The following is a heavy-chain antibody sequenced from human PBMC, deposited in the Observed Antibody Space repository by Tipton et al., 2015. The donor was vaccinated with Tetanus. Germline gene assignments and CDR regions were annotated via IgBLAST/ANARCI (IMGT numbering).Heavy chain of an antibody. CDR2: ISSTTSYI. J-gene: IGHJ6*02. D-gene: IGHD1-1*01. CDR3: ARRSLTNYGLDV. V-gene: IGHV3-21*01. CDR1: GFLFSSYT. Sequence: SLRLSCSVSGFLFSSYTMNWVRQAPGRGLEWVSSISSTTSYIYYSDSVKGRFTISRDNAKNTVYLQMNSLRAEDTAVYFCARRSLTNYGLDVWGQGTPVTVSS.